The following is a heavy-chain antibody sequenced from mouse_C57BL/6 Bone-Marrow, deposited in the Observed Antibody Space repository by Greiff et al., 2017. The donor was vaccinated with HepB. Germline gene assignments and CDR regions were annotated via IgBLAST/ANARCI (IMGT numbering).Heavy chain of an antibody. CDR3: ARGAAQATLAY. Sequence: QVQLQQPGAELVRPGSSVKLSCKASGYTFTSYWMHWVKQRPIQGLEWIGNIDPSDSETHYNQKFKDKATLTVDKSSSTAYMQLSSLTSEDSSVYYCARGAAQATLAYWGQGTLVTVSA. CDR2: IDPSDSET. D-gene: IGHD3-2*02. V-gene: IGHV1-52*01. CDR1: GYTFTSYW. J-gene: IGHJ3*01.